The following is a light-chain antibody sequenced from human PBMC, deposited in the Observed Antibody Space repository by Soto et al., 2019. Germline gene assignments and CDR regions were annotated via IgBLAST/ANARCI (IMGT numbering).Light chain of an antibody. CDR1: SSDVGDYNY. J-gene: IGLJ2*01. Sequence: QSALTQPPSASGSPGQSVTISCTGTSSDVGDYNYVSWYQQHPGKAPRLMIYEVIKRPSGVPDRFSGSKSGNTASLTVSGLQAEDEAHYYCSSYGGSSSVVVFGGGTKLTVL. CDR2: EVI. V-gene: IGLV2-8*01. CDR3: SSYGGSSSVVV.